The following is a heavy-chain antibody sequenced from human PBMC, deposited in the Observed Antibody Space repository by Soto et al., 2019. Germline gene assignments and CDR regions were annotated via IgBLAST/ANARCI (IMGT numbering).Heavy chain of an antibody. J-gene: IGHJ5*02. Sequence: ASENFCCKASVHTLTDRGISSVRQSPGQGLHPMAWLNTYNAKTRYGEKVQGRVSMTTDTTSTVYVELTGLISDDTAVYYCARDWTSPSCVSSRCHRGGWFDPWGQGTLVSVSS. CDR2: LNTYNAKT. V-gene: IGHV1-18*04. D-gene: IGHD2-2*01. CDR1: VHTLTDRG. CDR3: ARDWTSPSCVSSRCHRGGWFDP.